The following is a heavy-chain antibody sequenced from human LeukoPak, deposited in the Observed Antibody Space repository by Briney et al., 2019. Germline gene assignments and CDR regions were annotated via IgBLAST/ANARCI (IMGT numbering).Heavy chain of an antibody. CDR2: ISYDGSNK. CDR1: GFTFSSYA. D-gene: IGHD3-3*01. CDR3: ARGHYDFWSGYYTGPGDY. Sequence: GGSLRLSCAASGFTFSSYAMHWVRQAPGKGLEWVAVISYDGSNKYYADSVKGRFTISRDNSKNTLYLQMNSLRAEDTAVYYCARGHYDFWSGYYTGPGDYWGQGTLVTVSS. V-gene: IGHV3-30-3*01. J-gene: IGHJ4*02.